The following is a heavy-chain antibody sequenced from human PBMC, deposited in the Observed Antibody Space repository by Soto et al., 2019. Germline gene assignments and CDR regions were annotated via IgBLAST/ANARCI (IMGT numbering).Heavy chain of an antibody. CDR2: ISSSSTI. Sequence: PGGSLRLSFAASGFTFSSYSMNWFRQAPGKGLEWVSYISSSSTIYYADSVKGRFIISRDNAKNSLYLQMDALRVEDTAVYYCAVSRLAGVYDSWGLGTLVTVSS. D-gene: IGHD6-13*01. V-gene: IGHV3-48*01. CDR3: AVSRLAGVYDS. CDR1: GFTFSSYS. J-gene: IGHJ4*02.